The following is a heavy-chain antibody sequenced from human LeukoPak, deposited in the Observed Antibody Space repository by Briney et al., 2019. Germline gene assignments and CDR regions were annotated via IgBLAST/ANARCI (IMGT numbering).Heavy chain of an antibody. CDR1: GFTFSRYG. CDR3: AKDSGYSYGF. V-gene: IGHV3-30*02. J-gene: IGHJ4*02. D-gene: IGHD5-18*01. CDR2: IRYEGSNK. Sequence: GGSLRLSCAASGFTFSRYGMHWVRQAPGKGLEGVAHIRYEGSNKYYADSVKGRFTISRDNSKNTQYLQMNSLRAEDTAVYYCAKDSGYSYGFWGQGTLVTVSS.